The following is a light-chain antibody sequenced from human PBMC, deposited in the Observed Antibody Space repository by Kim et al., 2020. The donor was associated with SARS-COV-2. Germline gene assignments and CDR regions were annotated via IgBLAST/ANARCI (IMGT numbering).Light chain of an antibody. V-gene: IGLV2-18*02. J-gene: IGLJ2*01. CDR1: SSDVSNYDS. Sequence: GPAVTISSTSTSSDVSNYDSISWYRQPPRTAPKLIIYEVSVRPSGVPHRFPGSKSGNTASLTISWLQTEDEADYSCSSYTSSSTLIFGGGTQLTVL. CDR3: SSYTSSSTLI. CDR2: EVS.